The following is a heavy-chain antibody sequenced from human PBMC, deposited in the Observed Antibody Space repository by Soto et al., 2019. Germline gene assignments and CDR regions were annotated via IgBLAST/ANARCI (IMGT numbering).Heavy chain of an antibody. V-gene: IGHV3-30*18. CDR1: GFTFSSYG. D-gene: IGHD3-3*01. CDR2: ISYDGSNK. Sequence: QVQLVESGGGVVQPGRSLRLSCAASGFTFSSYGMHWVRQAPGKGLEWVAVISYDGSNKYYADSVKGRFTISRDNSKNTLYLQMNSLRAEDTAVYYCAKDREFRFPYYYGMDVWGQGTTVTVSS. CDR3: AKDREFRFPYYYGMDV. J-gene: IGHJ6*02.